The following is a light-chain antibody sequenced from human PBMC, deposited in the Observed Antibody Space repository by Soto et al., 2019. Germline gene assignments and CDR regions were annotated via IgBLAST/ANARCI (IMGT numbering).Light chain of an antibody. J-gene: IGLJ1*01. CDR2: DDN. V-gene: IGLV1-51*01. CDR3: GSWDSSLSAYV. CDR1: SSNIGGNS. Sequence: QSFLPQPPSVSAAPGQKVTISCAGSSSNIGGNSVSWYQQLPGTAPKLLIYDDNKRPSGIPDRFSGSKSGTSATLGITGFQTGDEAHYYCGSWDSSLSAYVLRTGTKVTVL.